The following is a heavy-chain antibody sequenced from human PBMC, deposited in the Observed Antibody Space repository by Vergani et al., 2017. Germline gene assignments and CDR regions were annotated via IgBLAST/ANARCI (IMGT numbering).Heavy chain of an antibody. D-gene: IGHD1-26*01. Sequence: QVQLQESGPGLVKPSQTLSLTCTVSGGSISSGSYYWSWIRQPAGKGLEWIGRIYTSGSTNYNPSLKSRVTISVDTSKNQFSLKLSSVTAADTAVYYCASTTLSSYYFDYWGQGTLVTVSS. CDR2: IYTSGST. CDR3: ASTTLSSYYFDY. J-gene: IGHJ4*02. CDR1: GGSISSGSYY. V-gene: IGHV4-61*02.